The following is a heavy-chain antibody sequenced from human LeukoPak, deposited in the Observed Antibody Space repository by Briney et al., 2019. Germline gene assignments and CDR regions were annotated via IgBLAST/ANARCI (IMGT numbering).Heavy chain of an antibody. CDR2: ISSSSSYI. V-gene: IGHV3-21*01. D-gene: IGHD2-2*01. Sequence: KSGGSLRLSCAASGFTFSSYSMNWVRQAPGKGLEWVSSISSSSSYIYYADSVKGRFTISRDNAKNSLYLQMNSLRAEDTAVYYCARDLGYCSSTSCYEAGKQTPRYFDYWGQGTLVTVSS. CDR1: GFTFSSYS. CDR3: ARDLGYCSSTSCYEAGKQTPRYFDY. J-gene: IGHJ4*02.